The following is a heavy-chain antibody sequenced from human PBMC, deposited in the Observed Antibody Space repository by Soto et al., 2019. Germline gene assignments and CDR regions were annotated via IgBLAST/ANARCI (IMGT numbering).Heavy chain of an antibody. CDR2: IYPGDADT. CDR3: ARSPHGYDFWSGYHDY. Sequence: EVQLVQSGAEVKKPGASLKISCKGSGYSFTSYWIGWVRQMPGKGLEWMGIIYPGDADTRYSPSFQGQVTISADKSISTAYLQWSSLQASDTAMYYCARSPHGYDFWSGYHDYWGQGTLVTVSS. J-gene: IGHJ4*02. CDR1: GYSFTSYW. V-gene: IGHV5-51*03. D-gene: IGHD3-3*01.